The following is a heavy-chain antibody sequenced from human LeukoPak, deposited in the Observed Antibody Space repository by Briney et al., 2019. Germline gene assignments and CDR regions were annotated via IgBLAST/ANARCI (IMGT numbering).Heavy chain of an antibody. D-gene: IGHD3-10*01. V-gene: IGHV4-61*02. J-gene: IGHJ4*02. Sequence: SETLSLTCTVSGGSISSGSYYWSWIRQPAGKGLEWIGRIYTSGSTNYNPSLKSRVTISVGTSKNQFSLKLSSVTAADTAVYYCARDAYYYGSGFDYWGQGTLVTVSS. CDR2: IYTSGST. CDR3: ARDAYYYGSGFDY. CDR1: GGSISSGSYY.